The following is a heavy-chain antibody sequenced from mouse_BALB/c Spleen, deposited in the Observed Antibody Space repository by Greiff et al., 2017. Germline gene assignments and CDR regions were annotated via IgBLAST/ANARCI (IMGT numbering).Heavy chain of an antibody. Sequence: EVMLVESGGGLVQPGGSRKLSCAASGFTFSSFGMHWVRQAPEKGLEWVAYISSGSSTIYYADTVKGRFTISRDNPKNTLFLQMTSLRSEDTAMYYCARSPIYYGNYNYYAMDYWGQGTSVTVSS. CDR1: GFTFSSFG. CDR3: ARSPIYYGNYNYYAMDY. V-gene: IGHV5-17*02. CDR2: ISSGSSTI. D-gene: IGHD2-1*01. J-gene: IGHJ4*01.